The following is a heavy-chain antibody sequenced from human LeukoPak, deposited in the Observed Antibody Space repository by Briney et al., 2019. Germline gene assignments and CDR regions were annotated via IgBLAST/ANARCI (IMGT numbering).Heavy chain of an antibody. V-gene: IGHV3-23*01. Sequence: GGSLRLSCAASGFTFSSYAMTWVRQAPGKGLEWVSSISGSGYSTYYADSVKGRLTISRDNSKNTLYLQMNSLRGEDTAVYYCAKGVGIEGAGHFDPWGQGTVVTVSS. CDR3: AKGVGIEGAGHFDP. CDR1: GFTFSSYA. CDR2: ISGSGYST. D-gene: IGHD6-13*01. J-gene: IGHJ5*02.